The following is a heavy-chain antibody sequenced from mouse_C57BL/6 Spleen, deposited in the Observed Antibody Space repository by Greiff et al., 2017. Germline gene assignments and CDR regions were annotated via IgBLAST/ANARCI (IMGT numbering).Heavy chain of an antibody. CDR3: ARHRDSSGVFDY. CDR2: ISNLAYSI. CDR1: GFTFSDYG. J-gene: IGHJ2*01. D-gene: IGHD3-2*02. V-gene: IGHV5-15*04. Sequence: EVMLVESGGGLVQPGGSLKLSCAASGFTFSDYGMEWVRQAPRKGPEWVAFISNLAYSIYYADTVTGRFTISRENAKNTLYLEMSSLRSEDTAMYYCARHRDSSGVFDYWGQGTTLTVSS.